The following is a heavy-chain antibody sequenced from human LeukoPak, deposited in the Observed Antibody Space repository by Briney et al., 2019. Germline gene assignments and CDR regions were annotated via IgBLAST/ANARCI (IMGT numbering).Heavy chain of an antibody. V-gene: IGHV3-23*01. D-gene: IGHD3-16*01. J-gene: IGHJ4*02. CDR1: GFTFSGFA. CDR3: AKDYAVGSIDY. Sequence: GSLRLSCAASGFTFSGFAMSWIRQAPGKGLEWVSSISRSGESTFYADSVRGRFTISRDNSKNTVSLQMESLRAEDTALYYCAKDYAVGSIDYWGQGTLVTVSS. CDR2: ISRSGEST.